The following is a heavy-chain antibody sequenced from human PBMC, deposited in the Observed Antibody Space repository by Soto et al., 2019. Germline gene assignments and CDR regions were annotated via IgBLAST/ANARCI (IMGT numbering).Heavy chain of an antibody. Sequence: GGSLRLACAASGFTFSSYAMSWVRQAPGKGLEWVSAISGSGGSTYYADSVKGRFTISRDNSKNTLYLQMNSLRAEDTAVYYFAKSDRWSSSPDDYWGQRTLVTGSS. CDR1: GFTFSSYA. J-gene: IGHJ4*02. CDR3: AKSDRWSSSPDDY. V-gene: IGHV3-23*01. D-gene: IGHD6-13*01. CDR2: ISGSGGST.